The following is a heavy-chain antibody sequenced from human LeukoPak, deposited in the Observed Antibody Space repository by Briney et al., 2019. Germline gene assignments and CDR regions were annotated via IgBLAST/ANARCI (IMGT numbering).Heavy chain of an antibody. V-gene: IGHV4-39*01. Sequence: SQTLSLTCTVSGGSVSSSTYYWGRIRQPPGKGLEWIGNIYYSGSTYYNPSLKSRVTMSVDTSNNQFSLKMHSVTAADAAVYFCARLSKGRFFDYIFDYWGQGTLVTVSS. CDR3: ARLSKGRFFDYIFDY. CDR2: IYYSGST. D-gene: IGHD3-9*01. J-gene: IGHJ4*02. CDR1: GGSVSSSTYY.